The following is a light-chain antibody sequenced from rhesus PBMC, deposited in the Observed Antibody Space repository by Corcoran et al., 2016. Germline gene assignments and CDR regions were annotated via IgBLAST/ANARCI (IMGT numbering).Light chain of an antibody. Sequence: DIQMTQSPSSLSASVGDTVTITCRASPGISSYLNWFQQKPGKAPKLLIYAAASLESGVPSRFSGSGSGTELTLPISNLQPEDFATYYCLQHNDYPYSFGQGTKVEIK. J-gene: IGKJ2*01. CDR2: AAA. CDR1: PGISSY. CDR3: LQHNDYPYS. V-gene: IGKV1-28*02.